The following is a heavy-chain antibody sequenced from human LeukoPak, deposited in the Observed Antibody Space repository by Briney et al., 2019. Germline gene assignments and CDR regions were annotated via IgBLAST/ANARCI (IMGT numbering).Heavy chain of an antibody. J-gene: IGHJ6*03. D-gene: IGHD3-10*01. V-gene: IGHV4-4*08. CDR1: GGSISSYY. Sequence: SETLSLTCTVSGGSISSYYWSWIRQPPGKGLEWIGRIYTTGSTNYNPSLKSRVTISVDTSKNQFSLKLSSVTAADTAVYYCARVSFGSGYYNYMDVWGKGTTVTVSS. CDR3: ARVSFGSGYYNYMDV. CDR2: IYTTGST.